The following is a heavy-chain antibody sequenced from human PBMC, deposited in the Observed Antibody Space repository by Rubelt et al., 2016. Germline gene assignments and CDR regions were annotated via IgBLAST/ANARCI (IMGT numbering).Heavy chain of an antibody. CDR1: GGSFSGYY. V-gene: IGHV4-34*01. CDR3: ARGFYYGSETKMGY. Sequence: QVQLQQWGAGLLKPSETLSLTCAVYGGSFSGYYWSWIRQPPGKGLEWIGEINHSGSTNYNPSLKSRVTISVDTSKNQVSRKLSSVTAADTAVYYCARGFYYGSETKMGYWGQGTLVTVSS. J-gene: IGHJ4*02. CDR2: INHSGST. D-gene: IGHD3-10*01.